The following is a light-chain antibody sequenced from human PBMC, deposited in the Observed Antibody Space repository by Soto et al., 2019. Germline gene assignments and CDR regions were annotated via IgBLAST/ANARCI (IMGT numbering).Light chain of an antibody. CDR1: SSDVGGFSY. Sequence: QSALTQPASVSGSPGQSITISCTGTSSDVGGFSYVSWYEQHPGKAPKLMIYEVSNRPSGVSNRFSGSKSGNTASLTISGLQAEDEADYYCISYTSSGGWVFGGGTKLTVL. J-gene: IGLJ3*02. V-gene: IGLV2-14*01. CDR2: EVS. CDR3: ISYTSSGGWV.